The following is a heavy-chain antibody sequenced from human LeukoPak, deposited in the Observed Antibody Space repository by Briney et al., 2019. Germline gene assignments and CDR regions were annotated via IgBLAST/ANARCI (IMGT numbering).Heavy chain of an antibody. CDR1: GYTFTDYY. V-gene: IGHV1-2*02. Sequence: ASVTESFKASGYTFTDYYMYWVRQAPGQGLEWMGWINPNSGGTNYAQKFQGRVTMTRDTSISTAYMELSRLRSDDTAVYYCARGFSSGWYTPFWAQRTLVTVSS. D-gene: IGHD6-19*01. CDR2: INPNSGGT. CDR3: ARGFSSGWYTPF. J-gene: IGHJ4*02.